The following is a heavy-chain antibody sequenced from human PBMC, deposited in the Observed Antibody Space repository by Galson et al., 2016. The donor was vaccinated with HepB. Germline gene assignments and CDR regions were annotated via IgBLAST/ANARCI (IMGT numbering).Heavy chain of an antibody. CDR3: ARGMIVIVYEIDV. J-gene: IGHJ6*02. Sequence: SLRLSCADSGFTFSSYWIHWVRQVPGKGLVWVARTNSDGSETNYADSVKGRFIISRDTAKNTVYLQMNRLRAEDTAVYYCARGMIVIVYEIDVWGQGTTVTVSS. CDR1: GFTFSSYW. CDR2: TNSDGSET. D-gene: IGHD3-22*01. V-gene: IGHV3-74*01.